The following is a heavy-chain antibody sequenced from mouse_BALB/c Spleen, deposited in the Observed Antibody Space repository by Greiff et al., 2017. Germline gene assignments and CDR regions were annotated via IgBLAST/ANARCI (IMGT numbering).Heavy chain of an antibody. V-gene: IGHV5-6*01. Sequence: EVQVVESGGDLVKPGGSLKLSCAASGFTFSSYGMSWVRQTPDKRLEWVATISSGGSYTYYPDSVKGRFTISRDNAKNTLYLQMSSLKSEDTAMYYCARHRDGNYGFDYWGQGTTLTVSS. CDR1: GFTFSSYG. CDR2: ISSGGSYT. J-gene: IGHJ2*01. D-gene: IGHD2-1*01. CDR3: ARHRDGNYGFDY.